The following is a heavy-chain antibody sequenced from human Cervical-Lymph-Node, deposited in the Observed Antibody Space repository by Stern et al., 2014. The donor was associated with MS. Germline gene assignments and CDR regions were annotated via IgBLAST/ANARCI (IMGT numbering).Heavy chain of an antibody. CDR2: IWHDGSKT. CDR1: GFTFSNYG. V-gene: IGHV3-33*01. J-gene: IGHJ4*02. CDR3: VRDWYSNAYKYEDY. Sequence: MQLVESGGGVVQPGRSLRLSCIASGFTFSNYGMHWVRQAPGKGLGWVATIWHDGSKTYYADSVRGRFTISRDNSKNTLSLQMNSLRVDDTAVYYCVRDWYSNAYKYEDYWGQGTLVTVSS. D-gene: IGHD6-25*01.